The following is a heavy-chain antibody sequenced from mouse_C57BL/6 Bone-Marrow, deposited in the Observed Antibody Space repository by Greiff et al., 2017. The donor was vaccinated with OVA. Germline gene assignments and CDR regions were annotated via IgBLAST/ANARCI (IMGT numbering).Heavy chain of an antibody. Sequence: VQLKQSGTVLARPGASVKMSCKTSGYTFTSYWMHWVNQRPGQGLEWIGAIYPGNSDTSYNQKFKGKAKLTAVTSASTAYMELSSLTNEDSAVYYCTRFYYDGRSPMYFDVWGTGTTVTVSS. CDR2: IYPGNSDT. J-gene: IGHJ1*03. D-gene: IGHD1-1*01. CDR1: GYTFTSYW. CDR3: TRFYYDGRSPMYFDV. V-gene: IGHV1-5*01.